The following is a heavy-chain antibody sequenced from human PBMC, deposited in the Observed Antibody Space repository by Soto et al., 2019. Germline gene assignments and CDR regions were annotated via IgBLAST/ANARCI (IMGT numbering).Heavy chain of an antibody. D-gene: IGHD2-21*01. CDR1: GGSFSTYY. CDR3: ARDKIPGLFDY. Sequence: PSETLSLTCSVYGGSFSTYYWTWIRQPPGTGLEWIGEINHSGSTNYNPSLKSRVTISVDTSKNQFSLKLTSVTAADTAVYYCARDKIPGLFDYWGQGTLVTVSS. J-gene: IGHJ4*02. V-gene: IGHV4-34*01. CDR2: INHSGST.